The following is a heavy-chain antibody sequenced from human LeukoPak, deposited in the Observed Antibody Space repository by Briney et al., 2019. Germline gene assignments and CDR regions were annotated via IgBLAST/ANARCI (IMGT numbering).Heavy chain of an antibody. D-gene: IGHD4-17*01. CDR3: ARTYGDYGELFFDY. V-gene: IGHV1-69*05. J-gene: IGHJ4*02. Sequence: SVKVSCKASGGTFSSYGISWMRQAPGQGLEWMGGIIPIFGTANYAQKFQGKVTITTDESTSTAYMELSSLRSEDTAVYYCARTYGDYGELFFDYWGQGTLVTVSS. CDR1: GGTFSSYG. CDR2: IIPIFGTA.